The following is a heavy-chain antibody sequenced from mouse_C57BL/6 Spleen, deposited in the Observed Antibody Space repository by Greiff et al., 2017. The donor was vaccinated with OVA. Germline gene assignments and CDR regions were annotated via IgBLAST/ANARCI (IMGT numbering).Heavy chain of an antibody. J-gene: IGHJ2*01. CDR2: ISDGGSYT. Sequence: DVKLQESGGGLVKPGGSLKLSCAASGFTFSSYAMSWVRQTPEKRLEWVATISDGGSYTYYPDNVKGRFTISRDNAKNNLYLQMSHLKAEDTAMYYCARVITTVALDYWGQGTTLTVSS. CDR1: GFTFSSYA. D-gene: IGHD1-1*01. V-gene: IGHV5-4*03. CDR3: ARVITTVALDY.